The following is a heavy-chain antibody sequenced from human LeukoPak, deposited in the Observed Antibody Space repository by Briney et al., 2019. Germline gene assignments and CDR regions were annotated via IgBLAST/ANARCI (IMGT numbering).Heavy chain of an antibody. CDR2: IIPIFGTA. V-gene: IGHV1-69*13. Sequence: SVKVSCKASVGTFSSYAISWVRQAPGQGLEWMGGIIPIFGTANYAQKFQGRVTITADESTSTAYMELSSLRSEDAAVYYCARDSNYYGSGSYYSPLDYWGQGTLVTVSS. J-gene: IGHJ4*02. D-gene: IGHD3-10*01. CDR1: VGTFSSYA. CDR3: ARDSNYYGSGSYYSPLDY.